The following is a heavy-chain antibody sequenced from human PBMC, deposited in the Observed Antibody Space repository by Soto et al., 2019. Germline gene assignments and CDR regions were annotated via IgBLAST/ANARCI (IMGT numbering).Heavy chain of an antibody. J-gene: IGHJ5*02. CDR3: AKDAVYGDGFWLPES. Sequence: PGGSLRLSCAASGFTFSKYAMMWVRQAPGKGLGWVAGILGIGGTYHTDSVNGRFTISKEKSLTTLYLQMDFLRADDTAVYYCAKDAVYGDGFWLPESWGQGTLVTVSS. CDR1: GFTFSKYA. CDR2: ILGIGGT. D-gene: IGHD4-17*01. V-gene: IGHV3-23*01.